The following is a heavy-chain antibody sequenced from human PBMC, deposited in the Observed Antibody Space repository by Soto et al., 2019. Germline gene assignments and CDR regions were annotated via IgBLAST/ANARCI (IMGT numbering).Heavy chain of an antibody. CDR2: INPSGGST. D-gene: IGHD2-8*01. Sequence: QVQLVQSGAEVKKPGASVKVSCKASGYTFTDYYIHWVRQAPGQGLEWMGMINPSGGSTDYAQKFRGRVTMTRDTSTGPVYLELSSLRSEDTAVYYCARPPFPGCSNAVCDPFDYWGQGTLVTVSS. CDR1: GYTFTDYY. CDR3: ARPPFPGCSNAVCDPFDY. J-gene: IGHJ4*02. V-gene: IGHV1-46*01.